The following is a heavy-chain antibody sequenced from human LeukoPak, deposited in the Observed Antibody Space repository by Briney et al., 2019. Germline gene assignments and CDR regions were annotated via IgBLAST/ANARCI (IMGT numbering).Heavy chain of an antibody. V-gene: IGHV3-48*01. Sequence: GGSLRLSCVVSGFTFDSYSMNWVRQAPGKGLEWISYISNSGSPIYYADSVKGRFTISRDKVKSSLYLQMNSLAADDTAVYYCARGPALGLTVTPKAFDYWGQGTLVTVSS. CDR3: ARGPALGLTVTPKAFDY. CDR2: ISNSGSPI. CDR1: GFTFDSYS. J-gene: IGHJ4*02. D-gene: IGHD4-11*01.